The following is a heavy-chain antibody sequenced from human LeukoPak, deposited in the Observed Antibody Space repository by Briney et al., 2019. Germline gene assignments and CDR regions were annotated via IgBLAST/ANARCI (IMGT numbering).Heavy chain of an antibody. CDR1: GGSISSHY. Sequence: SETLSLTCTVSGGSISSHYWSWIRQPPGKKLEWIGYIYYSGSTNYNPSLKGRVTISIDTSKNQFSLKLSSVTAADAAVYYCARVTLLWVGVVPAANCFAPGGQETLVTVSS. CDR3: ARVTLLWVGVVPAANCFAP. D-gene: IGHD2-2*01. J-gene: IGHJ5*02. CDR2: IYYSGST. V-gene: IGHV4-59*11.